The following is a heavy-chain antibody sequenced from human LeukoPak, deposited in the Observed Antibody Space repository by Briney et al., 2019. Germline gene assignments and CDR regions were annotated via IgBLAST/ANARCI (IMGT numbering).Heavy chain of an antibody. D-gene: IGHD3-10*01. J-gene: IGHJ4*02. CDR3: ARERITMVRGVGFFDY. CDR1: GYTFTSYY. V-gene: IGHV1-46*01. Sequence: ASVKVSCKASGYTFTSYYMHWVRQAPGQGLEWMGIINPSGGSTSYAQKFQGRVTMTRDTSTSTVYMELSSLRSEDTAVYYCARERITMVRGVGFFDYWGQGTLVTVSS. CDR2: INPSGGST.